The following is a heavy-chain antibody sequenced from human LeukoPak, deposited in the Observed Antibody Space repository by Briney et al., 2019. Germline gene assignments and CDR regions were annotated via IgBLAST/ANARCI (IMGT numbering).Heavy chain of an antibody. V-gene: IGHV1-2*02. D-gene: IGHD5-12*01. Sequence: ASVKVSCKASGYTFTGYYMHWVRQAPGQGLEWMGWINPNSGGTNYAQKFQGRVTMTRDTSISTAYMELSRLRSDDTAVYYCARDGGAIAGWLRFELSLGFDYWGQGTLVTVSS. J-gene: IGHJ4*02. CDR3: ARDGGAIAGWLRFELSLGFDY. CDR2: INPNSGGT. CDR1: GYTFTGYY.